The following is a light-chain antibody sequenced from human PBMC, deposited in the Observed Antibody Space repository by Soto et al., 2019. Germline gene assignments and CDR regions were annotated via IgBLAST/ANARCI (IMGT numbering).Light chain of an antibody. CDR1: QSVSIL. J-gene: IGKJ1*01. Sequence: EIVMTQSPATLSVSPGERATLSCRASQSVSILLAWYQQKPGQAPRLLIYGTSNRATGIPDRFSGSGSGTDFSLTISSLEPGDLAVYYCQQYGSSPRTFGQGTKVDIK. CDR2: GTS. CDR3: QQYGSSPRT. V-gene: IGKV3-20*01.